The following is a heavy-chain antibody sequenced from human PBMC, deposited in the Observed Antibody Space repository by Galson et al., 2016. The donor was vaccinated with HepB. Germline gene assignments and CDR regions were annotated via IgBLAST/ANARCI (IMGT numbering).Heavy chain of an antibody. CDR3: ARERPDIAVAAFDY. CDR2: ISYVGTNI. J-gene: IGHJ4*02. Sequence: SLRLSCAASSGFPLSSYGLHWVRQAPGKALEWVAVISYVGTNIFYADSVKGRFTISRDNSKNTLYLQMNSLRAEDTAVYYCARERPDIAVAAFDYWGQGTLVTVSS. D-gene: IGHD6-19*01. CDR1: GFPLSSYG. V-gene: IGHV3-33*08.